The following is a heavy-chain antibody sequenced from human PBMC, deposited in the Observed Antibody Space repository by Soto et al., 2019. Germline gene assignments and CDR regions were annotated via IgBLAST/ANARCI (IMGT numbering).Heavy chain of an antibody. Sequence: PGESLKISCKGSGYRFTSYWIGWVRQMPGKDLEWMGIIYPGDSDTRYSPSFQGQVTISADKSISTAYLQWSSLKASDTAMYYCARKHDYGDYEEGYYYGMDVWGQGTTVTVSS. CDR3: ARKHDYGDYEEGYYYGMDV. J-gene: IGHJ6*02. CDR2: IYPGDSDT. CDR1: GYRFTSYW. V-gene: IGHV5-51*01. D-gene: IGHD4-17*01.